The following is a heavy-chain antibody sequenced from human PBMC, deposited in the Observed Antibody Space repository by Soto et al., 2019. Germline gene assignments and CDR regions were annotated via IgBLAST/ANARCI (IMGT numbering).Heavy chain of an antibody. CDR3: AHKPDYFGSGSPLFDY. V-gene: IGHV2-5*02. CDR1: GFSLSGSSVG. D-gene: IGHD3-10*01. J-gene: IGHJ4*02. CDR2: IYWGDDK. Sequence: QITLKESGPTLVKPTQTLTLTCTFSGFSLSGSSVGVGWIRQPPGKALEWLALIYWGDDKRFSPSLKSRLAISKDTPKNQVVLTMTNVDPVDTATYYCAHKPDYFGSGSPLFDYWGQGTLVTVSS.